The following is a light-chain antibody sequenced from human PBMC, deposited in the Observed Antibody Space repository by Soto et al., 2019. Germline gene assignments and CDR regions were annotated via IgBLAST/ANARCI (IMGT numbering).Light chain of an antibody. Sequence: DIQMTPSPSTPSGSVGDRVTITCRASQTISSWLAWYQQKPGKAPKLLIYKASTLKSGVPSRFSGSGSGTEFTLTISSLQPDDFATYYCQHYNSYSEAFGQGTKVDI. CDR2: KAS. V-gene: IGKV1-5*03. J-gene: IGKJ1*01. CDR3: QHYNSYSEA. CDR1: QTISSW.